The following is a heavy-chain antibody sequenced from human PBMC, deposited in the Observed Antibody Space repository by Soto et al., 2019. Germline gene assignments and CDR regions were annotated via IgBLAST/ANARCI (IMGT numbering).Heavy chain of an antibody. D-gene: IGHD1-26*01. CDR1: GGTFSSYA. J-gene: IGHJ6*01. V-gene: IGHV1-69*13. CDR3: ARDRVGATTPAGYYYGMDV. Sequence: ASVKVSCKASGGTFSSYAISWVRQAPGQGLEWMGGIIPIFGTANYAQKFQGRVTITADESTSTAYMELSSLRSEDTAVYYCARDRVGATTPAGYYYGMDVWGQGTTVTVSS. CDR2: IIPIFGTA.